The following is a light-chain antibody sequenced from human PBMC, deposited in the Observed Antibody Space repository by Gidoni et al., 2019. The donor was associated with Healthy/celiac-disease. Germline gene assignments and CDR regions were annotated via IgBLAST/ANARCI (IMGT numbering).Light chain of an antibody. V-gene: IGLV1-47*01. J-gene: IGLJ2*01. CDR2: RND. Sequence: QSVLTQPPSASGTPGQRVTISCSGSGSNIGRTYVYWYQQLPGTAPKLLIYRNDQRASGVPDRLSGSKSGTSASLAISGLRSEDEADYYCAAWDDNLSGVVFGGGTEVTVL. CDR3: AAWDDNLSGVV. CDR1: GSNIGRTY.